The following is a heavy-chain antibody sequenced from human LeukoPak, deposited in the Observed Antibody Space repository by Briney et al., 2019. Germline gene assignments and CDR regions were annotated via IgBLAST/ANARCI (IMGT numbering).Heavy chain of an antibody. CDR3: AGDFDY. J-gene: IGHJ4*02. V-gene: IGHV3-30*02. CDR2: IPYDGSNK. CDR1: GFTFSSYG. Sequence: GGSLRLSCAASGFTFSSYGMHWVRQAPGKGLEWVTFIPYDGSNKYYADSVKGRFTISRDNSKNMLYLQMNSLRAEDTAVYYCAGDFDYWGQGTLVTVSS.